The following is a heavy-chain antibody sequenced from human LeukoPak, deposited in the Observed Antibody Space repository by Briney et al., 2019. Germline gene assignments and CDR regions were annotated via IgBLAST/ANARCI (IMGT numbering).Heavy chain of an antibody. J-gene: IGHJ4*02. D-gene: IGHD3-10*01. CDR2: IYYSGST. CDR1: GGSISSYY. CDR3: ARAVRGVFDY. V-gene: IGHV4-59*01. Sequence: SSETLSLTCTVSGGSISSYYWSWIRQPPGKGLEWIGYIYYSGSTNYNPSLKSRVTISVDTSKNQFSLKLSSVTAADTAVYYCARAVRGVFDYWGQGTLVTVSS.